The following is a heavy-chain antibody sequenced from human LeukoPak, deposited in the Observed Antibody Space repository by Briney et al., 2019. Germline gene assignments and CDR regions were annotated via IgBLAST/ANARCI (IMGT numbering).Heavy chain of an antibody. CDR2: LSYDGSYK. V-gene: IGHV3-30*18. Sequence: PGGSLRLSCAASGFTFSSYGMHWVRQAPGKGLEWVAVLSYDGSYKYYADSVKGRFTISRDNSKNTLYLQMNSLRAEDTAVYYCAKERYSYAFDIWGQGTMVTVSS. D-gene: IGHD5-18*01. J-gene: IGHJ3*02. CDR1: GFTFSSYG. CDR3: AKERYSYAFDI.